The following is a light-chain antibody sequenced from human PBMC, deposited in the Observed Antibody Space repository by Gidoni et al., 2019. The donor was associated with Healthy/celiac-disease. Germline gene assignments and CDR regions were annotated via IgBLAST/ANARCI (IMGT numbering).Light chain of an antibody. CDR2: DAS. CDR3: QQRSNWIT. Sequence: EIVLTQSPATLSLSPGERATLSCRASQSVSSYLAWYQQNPGQAPRLLIYDASNRATGIPARFSGSGSGTDFTLTISSLEPEDFAVYYCQQRSNWITFXQXTRLEIK. CDR1: QSVSSY. J-gene: IGKJ5*01. V-gene: IGKV3-11*01.